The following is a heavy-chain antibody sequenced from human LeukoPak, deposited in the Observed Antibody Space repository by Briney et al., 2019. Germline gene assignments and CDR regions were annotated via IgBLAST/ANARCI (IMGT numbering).Heavy chain of an antibody. D-gene: IGHD3-10*01. CDR2: INPNSGGT. V-gene: IGHV1-2*02. Sequence: ASVKVSCKASGYTFTGYYMHWVRQAPGQGLEWMGWINPNSGGTNYAQKFQGRVTMTRDTSISTAYMELSRLRSDDTAVYYCARAGGFTLLRGAVNNWFDPWGQGTLVTVSS. CDR1: GYTFTGYY. J-gene: IGHJ5*02. CDR3: ARAGGFTLLRGAVNNWFDP.